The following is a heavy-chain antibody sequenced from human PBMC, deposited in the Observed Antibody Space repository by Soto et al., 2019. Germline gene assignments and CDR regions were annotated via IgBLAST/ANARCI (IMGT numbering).Heavy chain of an antibody. J-gene: IGHJ4*02. CDR1: GYTFRNFG. Sequence: QIPLLPSGAEVKKPGASVKVTCKASGYTFRNFGISWVRQAPGQGLEWMGWISAYNANANYAQKFQGRLTMTADTSTSTAYMELRSLRSDDTAVYYCARENSYFDYWGQGTLVTVSS. CDR2: ISAYNANA. V-gene: IGHV1-18*01. CDR3: ARENSYFDY.